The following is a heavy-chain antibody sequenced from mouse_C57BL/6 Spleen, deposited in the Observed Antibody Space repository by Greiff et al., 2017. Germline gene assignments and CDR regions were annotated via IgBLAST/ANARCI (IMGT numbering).Heavy chain of an antibody. CDR3: ARGGGRDWYFDV. D-gene: IGHD3-3*01. V-gene: IGHV5-16*01. CDR2: INYDGSST. J-gene: IGHJ1*03. Sequence: DVHLVESEGGLVQPGSSMKLSCTASGFTFSDYYMAWVRQVPEKGLEWVANINYDGSSTYYLDSLKSRFIISRDNAKNILYLQRSSLKSEDTATYYCARGGGRDWYFDVWGTGTTVTVSS. CDR1: GFTFSDYY.